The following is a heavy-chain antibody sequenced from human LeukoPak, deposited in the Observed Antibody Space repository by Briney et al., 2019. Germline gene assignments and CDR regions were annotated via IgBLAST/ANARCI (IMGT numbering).Heavy chain of an antibody. D-gene: IGHD3-10*01. V-gene: IGHV1-18*04. Sequence: ASVKVSCKASGYTFIGYYLHWVRQAPGQGLEWMGWINPHNGDTNYAQKLQGRVTMTTDTSTSTAYMELRSLRSDDTAVYYCARGVDYYYGSGSYRWFDPWGQGTLVTVSS. CDR2: INPHNGDT. CDR1: GYTFIGYY. J-gene: IGHJ5*02. CDR3: ARGVDYYYGSGSYRWFDP.